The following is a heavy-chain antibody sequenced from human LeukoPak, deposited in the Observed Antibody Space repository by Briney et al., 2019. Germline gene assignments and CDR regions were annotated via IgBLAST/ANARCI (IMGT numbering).Heavy chain of an antibody. CDR1: GGSITNYY. J-gene: IGHJ4*02. V-gene: IGHV4-59*12. D-gene: IGHD3-22*01. CDR3: ARIKYSRLFDY. CDR2: SYYNGNT. Sequence: SETLSLTCTVSGGSITNYYWSWIRQPPGKGLEWIGFSYYNGNTNYNPSLKSRVTISVDVSKNQFSLKLSSVTAADTAVYSCARIKYSRLFDYWGQGTLVTVSS.